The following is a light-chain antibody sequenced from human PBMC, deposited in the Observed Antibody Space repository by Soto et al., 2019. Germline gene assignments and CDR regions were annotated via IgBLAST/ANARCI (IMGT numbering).Light chain of an antibody. CDR3: QQRSNWPT. CDR2: DAS. Sequence: ETVLTQSPATLSLSPGERATLSCRASQSVSSYLAWYQQKPGQAPRLLIYDASNRATGIPGRFSGSGSGTDFALTISSLEPEDFAVYFCQQRSNWPTFGQGTRLEIK. CDR1: QSVSSY. J-gene: IGKJ5*01. V-gene: IGKV3-11*01.